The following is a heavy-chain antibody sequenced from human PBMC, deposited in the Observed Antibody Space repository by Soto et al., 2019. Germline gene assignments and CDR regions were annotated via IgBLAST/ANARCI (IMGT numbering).Heavy chain of an antibody. CDR1: GFTFSNAW. V-gene: IGHV3-15*07. CDR3: TLDSYSTMIVVLFDY. J-gene: IGHJ5*01. CDR2: IKSKTDGGTT. Sequence: AGGSLRLSCAASGFTFSNAWINWVRQAPGKGLEWVGRIKSKTDGGTTDFAARVKGRFAISRDDSKDIVYLQMNSLKTKDTGIYYCTLDSYSTMIVVLFDYWGHGSLVTGSS. D-gene: IGHD3-22*01.